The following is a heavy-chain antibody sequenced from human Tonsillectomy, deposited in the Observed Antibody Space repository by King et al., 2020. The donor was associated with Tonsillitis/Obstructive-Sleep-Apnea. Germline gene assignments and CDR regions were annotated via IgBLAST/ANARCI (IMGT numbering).Heavy chain of an antibody. CDR2: IYTSGST. CDR3: ASHAEDYYDSSGYYVGDDY. CDR1: GGSFSSYY. V-gene: IGHV4-4*07. D-gene: IGHD3-22*01. Sequence: QLQESGPGLVKPSETLSLTCTVSGGSFSSYYWSWIRQPAGKGLEWIGRIYTSGSTNYNPSLKSRVTMSVDTSKNQFSLKLSSVTAADTAVYYCASHAEDYYDSSGYYVGDDYWGQGTLVTVSS. J-gene: IGHJ4*02.